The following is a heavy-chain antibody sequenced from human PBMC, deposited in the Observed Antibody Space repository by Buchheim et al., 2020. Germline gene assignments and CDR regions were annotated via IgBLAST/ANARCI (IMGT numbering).Heavy chain of an antibody. J-gene: IGHJ6*02. V-gene: IGHV4-34*01. Sequence: QVQLQQWGAGLLKPSETLSLTCAVYGGSFSGYYWSWIRQPPWKGLEWIGEINHSGSTNYNPSLKSRVTISVDTSKNQFSLKLSSVTAADTAVYYCARDLGVPAASTYYYYGMDVWGQGTT. D-gene: IGHD2-2*01. CDR3: ARDLGVPAASTYYYYGMDV. CDR2: INHSGST. CDR1: GGSFSGYY.